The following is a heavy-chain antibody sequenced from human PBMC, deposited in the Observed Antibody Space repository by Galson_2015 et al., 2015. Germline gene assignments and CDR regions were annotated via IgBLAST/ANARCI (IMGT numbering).Heavy chain of an antibody. CDR2: IYYSGST. J-gene: IGHJ4*02. V-gene: IGHV4-59*01. CDR1: GGSISSYY. Sequence: LSLTCTVSGGSISSYYWSWIRQPPGKGLEWIGYIYYSGSTNYNPSLKSRVTISVDTSKNQFSLKLSSVTAADTAVYYCASTPFSYGGNPVGYFDYWGQGTLVTVSS. CDR3: ASTPFSYGGNPVGYFDY. D-gene: IGHD4-23*01.